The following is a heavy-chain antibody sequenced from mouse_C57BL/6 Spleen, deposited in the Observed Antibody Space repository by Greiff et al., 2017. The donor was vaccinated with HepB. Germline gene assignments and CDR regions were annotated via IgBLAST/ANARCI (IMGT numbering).Heavy chain of an antibody. Sequence: VQLQQSGPELVKPGASVKISCKASGYTFTDYYMNWVKQSHGKSLEWIGDINPNNGGTSYNQKFKGKATLTVDKSSSTAYMELRSLTSEDSAVYYCARTFFTTVVPSYYFDYWGQGTTLTVSS. D-gene: IGHD1-1*01. CDR1: GYTFTDYY. V-gene: IGHV1-26*01. CDR2: INPNNGGT. CDR3: ARTFFTTVVPSYYFDY. J-gene: IGHJ2*01.